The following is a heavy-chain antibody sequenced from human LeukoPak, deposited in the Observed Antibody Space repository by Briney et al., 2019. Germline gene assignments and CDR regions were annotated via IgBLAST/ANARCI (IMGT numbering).Heavy chain of an antibody. CDR1: GGSISSYY. J-gene: IGHJ4*02. V-gene: IGHV4-59*08. CDR3: ARAVADKTFDY. CDR2: LYNSGST. Sequence: PSETLSLTCTVSGGSISSYYWSWIGQPPGKGLEWIGHLYNSGSTNYNPSLQSRVTISVDTSKNQFSLRLRSVTAADTAVYYCARAVADKTFDYWGPGTLVTVSS.